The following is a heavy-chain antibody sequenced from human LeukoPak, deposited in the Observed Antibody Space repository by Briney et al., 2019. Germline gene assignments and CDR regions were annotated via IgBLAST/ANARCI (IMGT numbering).Heavy chain of an antibody. J-gene: IGHJ1*01. CDR3: AKVHDYGGNSFHF. Sequence: GSLKLSCAASGFNFNSYAMRWVRQAPGKGLELVSVISASGDSTYYADSVKGRFTISRDNSKNTLYLQTNTLRAEDTAVYYCAKVHDYGGNSFHFWGQGTLVTVSS. V-gene: IGHV3-23*01. CDR1: GFNFNSYA. CDR2: ISASGDST. D-gene: IGHD4-23*01.